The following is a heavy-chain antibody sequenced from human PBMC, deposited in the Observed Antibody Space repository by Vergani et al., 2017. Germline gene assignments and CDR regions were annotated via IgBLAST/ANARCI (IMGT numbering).Heavy chain of an antibody. V-gene: IGHV4-38-2*02. D-gene: IGHD3-10*01. Sequence: QVHLQESGPGLVKPSETLSLTCTVSGYSITSGYYWGWIRQPPGRGLEGIGSFYHSGSTYYNPSLKSRVTISVDTSNNQFSLHVNSVTATDTAIYFCAGDGQYSSGRGGPYWGQGTLVTVSS. J-gene: IGHJ4*02. CDR1: GYSITSGYY. CDR3: AGDGQYSSGRGGPY. CDR2: FYHSGST.